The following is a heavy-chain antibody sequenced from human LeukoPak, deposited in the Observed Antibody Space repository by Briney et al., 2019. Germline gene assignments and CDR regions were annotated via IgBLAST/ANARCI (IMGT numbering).Heavy chain of an antibody. CDR1: GFTFSSYA. CDR3: TVSSSSRYEAGYFDY. V-gene: IGHV3-23*01. CDR2: ISGSGGST. Sequence: GGSLRLSCAASGFTFSSYAMSWVRQAPGKGLEWVSAISGSGGSTYYADSVKGRFTISRDNSKNTLYLQMDSLRPEDTAVYYCTVSSSSRYEAGYFDYWGQGALVTVSS. J-gene: IGHJ4*02. D-gene: IGHD6-13*01.